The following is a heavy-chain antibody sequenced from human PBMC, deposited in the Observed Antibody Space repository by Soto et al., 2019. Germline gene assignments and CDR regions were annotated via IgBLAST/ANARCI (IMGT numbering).Heavy chain of an antibody. V-gene: IGHV4-31*03. CDR2: IYYSGRT. J-gene: IGHJ4*02. Sequence: QVQLQESGPGLVEPSQTLSLTCTVSGGYISSGGYYWSWIRQHPGKGLEWIGYIYYSGRTYYNPSLKRRVTILVDTSKNQFSLKLSSVTAADTAVYYCARFPPPDSSGWHNWGQGTLVTVSS. D-gene: IGHD6-19*01. CDR3: ARFPPPDSSGWHN. CDR1: GGYISSGGYY.